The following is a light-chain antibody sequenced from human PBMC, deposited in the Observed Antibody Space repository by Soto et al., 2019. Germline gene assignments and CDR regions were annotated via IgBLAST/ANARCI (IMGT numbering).Light chain of an antibody. Sequence: QSALTQPRSVSGSPGQSVTISCTGTTSDVGGYNYVSWYQQPPGKAPKVMVYDVSKRPSGVPDRFSGSKSGNTASLTISGLQAEDEADYYCCSYAGSFTGVFGGGTKVTVL. V-gene: IGLV2-11*01. J-gene: IGLJ3*02. CDR1: TSDVGGYNY. CDR3: CSYAGSFTGV. CDR2: DVS.